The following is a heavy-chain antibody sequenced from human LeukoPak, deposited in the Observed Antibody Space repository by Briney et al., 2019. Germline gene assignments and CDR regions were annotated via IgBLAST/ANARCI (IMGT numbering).Heavy chain of an antibody. CDR3: ARGRGSSWYYFDY. CDR1: GFSISSYY. J-gene: IGHJ4*02. Sequence: PSETLSLTCTVSGFSISSYYWSWVRQPAGKGLEWIGRIYTSGNTNYNPSLKGRVTMSVDTSKNQFSLNLSSVTAADTAVYYCARGRGSSWYYFDYWGQGTLVTVSS. D-gene: IGHD6-13*01. CDR2: IYTSGNT. V-gene: IGHV4-4*07.